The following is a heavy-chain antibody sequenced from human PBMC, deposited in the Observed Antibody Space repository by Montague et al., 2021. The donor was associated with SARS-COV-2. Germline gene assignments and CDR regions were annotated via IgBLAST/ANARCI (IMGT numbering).Heavy chain of an antibody. D-gene: IGHD6-19*01. Sequence: SLRLSCAASGFTFSSYAMSWVRQAPGKGLEWVSVIYGDGSKTYYADSVKGRFTISRDNSKNTLYLQMNSLRTEDTALYYCAKGWDPSGWIAIYDSWGQGTLVPVSS. V-gene: IGHV3-23*03. CDR3: AKGWDPSGWIAIYDS. CDR2: IYGDGSKT. J-gene: IGHJ4*02. CDR1: GFTFSSYA.